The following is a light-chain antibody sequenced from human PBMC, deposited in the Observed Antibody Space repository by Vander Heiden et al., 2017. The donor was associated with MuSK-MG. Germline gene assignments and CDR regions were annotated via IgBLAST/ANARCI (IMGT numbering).Light chain of an antibody. CDR3: QQYGIAPPT. V-gene: IGKV3-20*01. CDR2: GAS. J-gene: IGKJ4*01. Sequence: EIVLTQSPDTLSLSLGERATLSCRASQSVTSTSLTWYQQKPGQAPRLLIYGASRRAAGIPDRFRGSGSGTDFTLTLSGLEREDFAVYYCQQYGIAPPTFGEGTKVEIK. CDR1: QSVTSTS.